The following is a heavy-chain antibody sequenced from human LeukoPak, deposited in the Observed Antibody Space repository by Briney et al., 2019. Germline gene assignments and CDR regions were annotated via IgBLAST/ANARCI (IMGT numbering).Heavy chain of an antibody. Sequence: SVKVSCKASGGTFSSYAISWVRQAPGQGLEWMGGIIPIFGTANYAQKFQGRVTITADESTSTAYMELSSLRSEDTAVYYCARDRYYGSGSYHNGYFDYWGQGTLVTVSS. CDR3: ARDRYYGSGSYHNGYFDY. D-gene: IGHD3-10*01. CDR2: IIPIFGTA. CDR1: GGTFSSYA. V-gene: IGHV1-69*01. J-gene: IGHJ4*02.